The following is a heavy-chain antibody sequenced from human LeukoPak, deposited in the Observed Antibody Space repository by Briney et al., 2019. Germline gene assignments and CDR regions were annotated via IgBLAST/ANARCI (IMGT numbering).Heavy chain of an antibody. CDR2: IYYSGST. CDR1: GGSFSGYY. V-gene: IGHV4-34*01. J-gene: IGHJ5*02. Sequence: SETLSLTCAVYGGSFSGYYWSWIRQPPGKGLEWIGSIYYSGSTYYNPSLKSRVTISVDTSKNQFSLKLSSVTAADTAVYYCARPIAAAGTFGHWFDPWGQGTLVTVSS. D-gene: IGHD6-13*01. CDR3: ARPIAAAGTFGHWFDP.